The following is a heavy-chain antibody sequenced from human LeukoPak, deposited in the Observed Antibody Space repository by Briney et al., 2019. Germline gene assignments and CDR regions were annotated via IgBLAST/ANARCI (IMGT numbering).Heavy chain of an antibody. CDR2: INPSTGAT. D-gene: IGHD3-10*01. CDR1: GYAFIGYY. CDR3: ARRPPYYGSGTSNWFDP. Sequence: ASVKVSCKASGYAFIGYYMHWVRQAPGQGLEWMGWINPSTGATKSAQNFQGRITMTRDTSINTVYMGLSRLTSDDTAIYYCARRPPYYGSGTSNWFDPWGQGTLVIVSS. V-gene: IGHV1-2*02. J-gene: IGHJ5*02.